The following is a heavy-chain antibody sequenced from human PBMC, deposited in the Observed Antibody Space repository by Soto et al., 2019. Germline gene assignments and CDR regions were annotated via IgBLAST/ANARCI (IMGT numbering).Heavy chain of an antibody. CDR1: GFTFDDYA. CDR3: AKVITDTAMYYFDY. J-gene: IGHJ4*02. D-gene: IGHD5-18*01. CDR2: ISWDGGST. V-gene: IGHV3-43D*03. Sequence: GGSLRLSCAASGFTFDDYAMHWVRQAPGKGLEWVSLISWDGGSTYYADSVKGRFTISRDNSKNSLYLQMNSLRAEDTALYYWAKVITDTAMYYFDYWGQGTLVTVSS.